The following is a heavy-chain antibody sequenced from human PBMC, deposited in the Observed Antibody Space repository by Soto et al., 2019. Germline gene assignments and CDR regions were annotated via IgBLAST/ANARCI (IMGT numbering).Heavy chain of an antibody. CDR2: ISAHTGNT. Sequence: ASVKVSCKTSGYTFTNYGISWVRQAPGQGLEWMGWISAHTGNTNYAQKFQGRVTMTTDTSTSTAYMELRSLRSDDTAVYYCARVLGYNSSWWRHTAFDIWGQGAMVTVSS. V-gene: IGHV1-18*01. J-gene: IGHJ3*02. CDR1: GYTFTNYG. CDR3: ARVLGYNSSWWRHTAFDI. D-gene: IGHD6-13*01.